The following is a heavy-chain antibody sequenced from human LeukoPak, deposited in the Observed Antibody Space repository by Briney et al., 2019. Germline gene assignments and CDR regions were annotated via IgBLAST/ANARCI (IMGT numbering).Heavy chain of an antibody. J-gene: IGHJ4*02. D-gene: IGHD2-8*01. V-gene: IGHV3-74*01. CDR1: GFTFSSYW. CDR3: VCYGIAPPY. Sequence: GGPLRLSCEASGFTFSSYWMHWVRQAPAKGPEWVSRIQNDGSSTVYADSVKGRFTISRDNAKNTLYLQMNTLRVEDTAVYYCVCYGIAPPYWGQGTLVTVSS. CDR2: IQNDGSST.